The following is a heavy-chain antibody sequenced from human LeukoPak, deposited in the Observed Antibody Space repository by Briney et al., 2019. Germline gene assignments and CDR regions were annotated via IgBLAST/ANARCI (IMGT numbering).Heavy chain of an antibody. Sequence: SETLSLTCTVSGVSISSSNSYWGWIRQPPGKGLEWIGSIYYSGSTYYNPSLKSRVTISVDTSKNQFSLKLSSVTAADTAVYYCARHTPPSYYGSGSYRRGRYMDVWGKGTTVTISS. CDR1: GVSISSSNSY. J-gene: IGHJ6*03. V-gene: IGHV4-39*01. D-gene: IGHD3-10*01. CDR2: IYYSGST. CDR3: ARHTPPSYYGSGSYRRGRYMDV.